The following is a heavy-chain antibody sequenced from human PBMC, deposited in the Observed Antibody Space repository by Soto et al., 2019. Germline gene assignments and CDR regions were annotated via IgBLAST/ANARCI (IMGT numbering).Heavy chain of an antibody. CDR3: ASHQGIYKYYFDY. CDR1: GFTFSSYA. J-gene: IGHJ4*02. D-gene: IGHD1-1*01. CDR2: ITGNGHNT. V-gene: IGHV3-23*01. Sequence: GGSLRLSCAASGFTFSSYAMSWVRQPPGKGLERVSGITGNGHNTYYAESVKGRFTISRDNSKNTLYLQMDSLRAEDAAEYYCASHQGIYKYYFDYWGQGTLVTVSS.